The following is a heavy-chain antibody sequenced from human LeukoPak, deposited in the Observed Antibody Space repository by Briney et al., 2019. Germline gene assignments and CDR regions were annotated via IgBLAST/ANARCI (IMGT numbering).Heavy chain of an antibody. J-gene: IGHJ1*01. Sequence: GGSLRLSCAATGFTFSSYWLNQVRQAPGKGLVWVSGINTDGRSTSYADSVKGRFTISRDNAKNTLYLQMNSLRAEDTAVYYCYGANAEHWGQGTLVTVSS. CDR3: YGANAEH. D-gene: IGHD4-23*01. CDR2: INTDGRST. CDR1: GFTFSSYW. V-gene: IGHV3-74*01.